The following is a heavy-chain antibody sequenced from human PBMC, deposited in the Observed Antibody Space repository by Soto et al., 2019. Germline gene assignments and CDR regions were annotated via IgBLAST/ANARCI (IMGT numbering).Heavy chain of an antibody. Sequence: QVQLVQSGAEVKKPGSSVKVSCKASAGTFSSYAISWVRQAPGQGLEWMGGIIPIFGTANYAQKFQGRVTITADESTSTAYTELSSLRSEDTAVYYCARDRGIAAAGSSNWFDPWGQGTLVTVSS. CDR2: IIPIFGTA. CDR1: AGTFSSYA. CDR3: ARDRGIAAAGSSNWFDP. J-gene: IGHJ5*02. V-gene: IGHV1-69*01. D-gene: IGHD6-13*01.